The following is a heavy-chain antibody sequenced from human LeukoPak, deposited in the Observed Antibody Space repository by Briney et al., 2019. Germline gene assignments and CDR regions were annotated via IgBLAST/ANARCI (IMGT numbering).Heavy chain of an antibody. CDR1: GFIFSDYY. D-gene: IGHD6-6*01. J-gene: IGHJ5*02. CDR3: ASHSSSFYNWFDP. V-gene: IGHV3-11*04. Sequence: GGSLRLSCAASGFIFSDYYMNWIRQAPGKGLEWVAHISSSGSNIHYADSVKGRFTISRDNAKNSLYLQMNSLRAEDTAVYYCASHSSSFYNWFDPWGQGTLVTVSS. CDR2: ISSSGSNI.